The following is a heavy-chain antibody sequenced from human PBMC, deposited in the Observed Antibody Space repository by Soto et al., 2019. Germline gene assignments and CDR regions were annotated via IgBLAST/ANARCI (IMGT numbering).Heavy chain of an antibody. CDR2: IYWDDAK. CDR1: GFSLSASGVG. J-gene: IGHJ4*02. V-gene: IGHV2-5*02. CDR3: AHKGGGDRILDY. D-gene: IGHD3-16*01. Sequence: QITLKESGPTLVKPTQTLTLTCTFSGFSLSASGVGVGWIRQPPGKALEWLAIIYWDDAKHYSPSLKSSLTITKETPKNQVVLKMTNMDPVDTATYYCAHKGGGDRILDYWGQGTLVTVSS.